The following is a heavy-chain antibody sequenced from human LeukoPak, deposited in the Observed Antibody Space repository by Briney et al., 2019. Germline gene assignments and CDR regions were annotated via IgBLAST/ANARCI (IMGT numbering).Heavy chain of an antibody. D-gene: IGHD3-10*01. CDR3: ARGQSLLWFSELRGRRFDP. V-gene: IGHV4-34*01. CDR1: GGSFSGYY. Sequence: SETLSPTCAVYGGSFSGYYWSWIRQPPGKGLEWIGEINHSGSTNYNPYLKSRVTISVDTSKNQLSLKLSSVTAADTAVYYCARGQSLLWFSELRGRRFDPWGQGTLVTVSS. CDR2: INHSGST. J-gene: IGHJ5*02.